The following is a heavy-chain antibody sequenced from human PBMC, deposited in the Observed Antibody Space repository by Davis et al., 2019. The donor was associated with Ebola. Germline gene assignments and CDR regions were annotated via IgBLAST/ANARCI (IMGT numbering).Heavy chain of an antibody. CDR2: IYYSGST. CDR3: ARGGTMVQGVIQGWFDP. CDR1: GGSISSGGYY. Sequence: PSETLSLTCTVSGGSISSGGYYWSWLRQHPGKGLEWIGYIYYSGSTYYNPSLKSRVTISVDTSKNQFSLKLSSVTAADTAVYYCARGGTMVQGVIQGWFDPWGQGTLVTVSS. V-gene: IGHV4-31*03. J-gene: IGHJ5*02. D-gene: IGHD3-10*01.